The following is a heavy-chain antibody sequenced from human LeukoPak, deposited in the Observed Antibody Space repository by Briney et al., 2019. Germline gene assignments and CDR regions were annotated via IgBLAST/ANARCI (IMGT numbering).Heavy chain of an antibody. Sequence: SETLSLTCTFSGGSISSYIWSWLRHPPGKVLGWVGYIYYSGSTNYTPSPKGRVTISVDTSKNKFSLKLSPVTAADTAVYYCARGRVAGEVERGRDYYYYYYMDVWGKGTTVTVSS. V-gene: IGHV4-59*01. CDR3: ARGRVAGEVERGRDYYYYYYMDV. CDR1: GGSISSYI. CDR2: IYYSGST. D-gene: IGHD6-19*01. J-gene: IGHJ6*03.